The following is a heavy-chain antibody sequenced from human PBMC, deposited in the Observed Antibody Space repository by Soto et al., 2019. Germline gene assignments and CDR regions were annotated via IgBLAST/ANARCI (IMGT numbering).Heavy chain of an antibody. V-gene: IGHV3-66*01. CDR3: ARVRTGYCSGGSCYRGVGAFDI. J-gene: IGHJ3*02. Sequence: EVQLVESGGGLVQPGGSLRLSCAASGFTVSSNYMSWVRQAPGKGLEWVSVIYSGGSTYYADSVKGRFTISRDNSKNTLYLQMNSLRAEDTAVYYCARVRTGYCSGGSCYRGVGAFDIWGQGTMVTVSS. CDR1: GFTVSSNY. D-gene: IGHD2-15*01. CDR2: IYSGGST.